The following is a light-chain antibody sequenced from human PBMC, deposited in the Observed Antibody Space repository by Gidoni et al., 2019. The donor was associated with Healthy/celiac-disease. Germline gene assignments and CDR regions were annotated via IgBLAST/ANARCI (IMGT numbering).Light chain of an antibody. CDR1: RSDVGGYDY. J-gene: IGLJ2*01. Sequence: QSALTQPDSVSGSPGQSTTIACTGTRSDVGGYDYVSWYPQQPGNAPQLMIYQVSNPPSGVSNRFSCSKSGNTASLTISALQAEDEADYYFSSYTSSSTPMVFGGGTKLTVL. CDR3: SSYTSSSTPMV. V-gene: IGLV2-14*01. CDR2: QVS.